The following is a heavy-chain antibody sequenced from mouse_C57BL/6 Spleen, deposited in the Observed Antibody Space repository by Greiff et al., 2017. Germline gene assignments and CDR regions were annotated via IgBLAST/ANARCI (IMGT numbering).Heavy chain of an antibody. CDR2: IYPGDGDT. Sequence: VQLQQSGPELVKPGASVKISCKASGYAFSSSWMNWVKQRPGKGLEWIGRIYPGDGDTNSNGKFKGKATLTADKSSSTAYMQLSSLTSEDSAVYFCAFISITTVVADYWGQGTTLTVSS. D-gene: IGHD1-1*01. J-gene: IGHJ2*01. V-gene: IGHV1-82*01. CDR3: AFISITTVVADY. CDR1: GYAFSSSW.